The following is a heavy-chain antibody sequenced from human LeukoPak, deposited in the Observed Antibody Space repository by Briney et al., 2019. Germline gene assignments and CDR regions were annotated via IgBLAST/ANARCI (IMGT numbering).Heavy chain of an antibody. V-gene: IGHV3-7*01. CDR1: GFTFSSYS. CDR2: IKEDGSEE. J-gene: IGHJ4*02. CDR3: ARDAEITLGIDN. Sequence: PGGSLRLSCEASGFTFSSYSMNWVRQAPGTGLEWVANIKEDGSEEYYVDSVKGRFSISRDNAHMSLYLEMINLRAEDTAVYYCARDAEITLGIDNWGQGTLVTVSS. D-gene: IGHD1-26*01.